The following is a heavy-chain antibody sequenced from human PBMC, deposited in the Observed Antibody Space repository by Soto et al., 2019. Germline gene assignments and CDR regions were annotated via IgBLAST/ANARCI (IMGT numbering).Heavy chain of an antibody. V-gene: IGHV4-39*01. D-gene: IGHD6-19*01. CDR3: ARHNPDSSDWYVGWKYFDY. J-gene: IGHJ4*02. CDR2: IYYSGNT. Sequence: PXETLSLTCTVSGYSIFSLGYYWGWIRQPPGKGLEWIGSIYYSGNTYYNPSLKSRLTISVDTSKNQFSLKLSSVTAADTAVYYCARHNPDSSDWYVGWKYFDYWGQGNLVTVSS. CDR1: GYSIFSLGYY.